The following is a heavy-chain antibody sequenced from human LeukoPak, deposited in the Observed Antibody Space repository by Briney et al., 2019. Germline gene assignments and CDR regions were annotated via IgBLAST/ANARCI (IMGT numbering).Heavy chain of an antibody. J-gene: IGHJ5*02. Sequence: SETLSLTCTLSGDSINAYYWGWIRQPPGKGLEWIGYIYFSGTTKYNPSLESRVTISVDTSKNQSSLKLSSVTAADTAVYYCARRRAEGGSNGHYNWFDPWGQGILVTVSS. CDR2: IYFSGTT. D-gene: IGHD6-13*01. CDR1: GDSINAYY. V-gene: IGHV4-59*08. CDR3: ARRRAEGGSNGHYNWFDP.